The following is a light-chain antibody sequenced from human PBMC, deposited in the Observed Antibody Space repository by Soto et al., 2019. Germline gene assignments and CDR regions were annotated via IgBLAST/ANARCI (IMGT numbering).Light chain of an antibody. CDR1: SSDVGTYNY. CDR2: DVS. Sequence: QSALTQPASASGSPGQSITISCTGTSSDVGTYNYVSWYQQHPGKAPKLMIFDVSNRPSGVSDRLSGSKSGNTASLTIAGRHADDEADYYCSSYSRSSSSVVFCGGTKLTVL. V-gene: IGLV2-14*01. CDR3: SSYSRSSSSVV. J-gene: IGLJ2*01.